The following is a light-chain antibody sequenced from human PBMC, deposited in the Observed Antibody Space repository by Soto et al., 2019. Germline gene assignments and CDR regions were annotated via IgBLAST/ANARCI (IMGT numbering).Light chain of an antibody. CDR2: AAS. J-gene: IGKJ1*01. CDR1: QAIRSY. Sequence: DLQMTQSPSSLSASVGDRVTITCRSSQAIRSYLGWYQQKPGKAPKRLIYAASSLQSGVPSRFSGSGSGTEFTLTISSLQPEDFATYFCLQHSSYPWTFGQGTKVEIK. CDR3: LQHSSYPWT. V-gene: IGKV1-17*01.